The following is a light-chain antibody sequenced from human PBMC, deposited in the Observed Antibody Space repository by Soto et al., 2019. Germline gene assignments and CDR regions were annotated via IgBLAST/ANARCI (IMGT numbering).Light chain of an antibody. CDR1: QSISSSF. CDR3: QQYYTSWT. CDR2: GAS. J-gene: IGKJ1*01. V-gene: IGKV3-20*01. Sequence: EIVLTQSPGTLSLSPGEKATLSCRASQSISSSFLAWYQQKPGQAPRLLIYGASRRATGIPNRCSGSRSGTDIIITIRRLDCEDFAFFQCQQYYTSWTFGQGTKVEIK.